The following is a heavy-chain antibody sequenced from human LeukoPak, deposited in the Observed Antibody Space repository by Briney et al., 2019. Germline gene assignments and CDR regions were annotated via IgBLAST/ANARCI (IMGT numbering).Heavy chain of an antibody. Sequence: PGGSLRLSCAASGFTFSSYSMNWVRQAPGKGLEWVSYISSSSSTIYYADSVKGRFTISRDNAKNSLYLQMNSLRAEDTAVYYCASRTPSGYSSGWYFDYWGQGTLVTVSS. V-gene: IGHV3-48*04. CDR2: ISSSSSTI. CDR3: ASRTPSGYSSGWYFDY. J-gene: IGHJ4*02. D-gene: IGHD6-19*01. CDR1: GFTFSSYS.